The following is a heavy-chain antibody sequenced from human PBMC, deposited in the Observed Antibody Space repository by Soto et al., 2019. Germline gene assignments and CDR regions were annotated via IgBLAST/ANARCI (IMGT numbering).Heavy chain of an antibody. J-gene: IGHJ1*01. V-gene: IGHV3-23*01. CDR2: ISGSVGNT. D-gene: IGHD4-17*01. Sequence: EVQLLESGGGLVQPGGSLRLSCAASGFTFSTYAMSWVRQAPGKGLEWVSVISGSVGNTYYADSVKGRFTVSRDNSKNTLFLQMNSLRAEETAVYYCAKDMTMVLLGYFQHWGQGTLVTVSS. CDR1: GFTFSTYA. CDR3: AKDMTMVLLGYFQH.